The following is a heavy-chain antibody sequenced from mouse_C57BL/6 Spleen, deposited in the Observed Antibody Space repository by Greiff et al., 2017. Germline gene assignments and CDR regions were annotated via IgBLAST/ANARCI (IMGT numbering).Heavy chain of an antibody. CDR3: ARSGGSHAMDY. Sequence: VKLMESGPELVKPGASVKISCKASGYALSSSWMNWVKQRPGKGLEWIGRIYPGDGDTNYNGKFKGKATLTADKSSRTAYMQLVSLTSEDSAVYFCARSGGSHAMDYWGQGTSVTVSS. V-gene: IGHV1-82*01. CDR1: GYALSSSW. D-gene: IGHD1-1*01. CDR2: IYPGDGDT. J-gene: IGHJ4*01.